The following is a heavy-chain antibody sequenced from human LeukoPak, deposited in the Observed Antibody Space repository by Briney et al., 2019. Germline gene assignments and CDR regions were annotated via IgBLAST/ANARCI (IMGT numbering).Heavy chain of an antibody. J-gene: IGHJ4*02. CDR1: GFIYSSYW. V-gene: IGHV3-7*04. D-gene: IGHD2-2*01. CDR3: AGALRDCSSTSCSAPGY. CDR2: IKQDGSEK. Sequence: PGGSLSLSCAASGFIYSSYWMSGVRQARGEGLEWGANIKQDGSEKYYVDSVKGRFTISRDNAKNSLYLQMNSLRAEDTAVYYCAGALRDCSSTSCSAPGYWGQGTLVTVSS.